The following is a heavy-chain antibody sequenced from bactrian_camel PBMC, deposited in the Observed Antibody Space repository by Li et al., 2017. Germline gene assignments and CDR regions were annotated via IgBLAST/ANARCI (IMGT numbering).Heavy chain of an antibody. V-gene: IGHV3S53*01. D-gene: IGHD4*01. CDR1: GDEYDTAC. J-gene: IGHJ4*01. CDR2: IDNAGDK. Sequence: VQLVESGGGSVQGGGSLVLSCAVSGDEYDTACAGWFRQAPGKAREGVAVIDNAGDKTYSDSVQGRFIISQDNSKNTLYLQMNSLKPEDTAMYYCAAANPTTVSQCTLATLESRAKYNYWGQGTQVTVS. CDR3: AAANPTTVSQCTLATLESRAKYNY.